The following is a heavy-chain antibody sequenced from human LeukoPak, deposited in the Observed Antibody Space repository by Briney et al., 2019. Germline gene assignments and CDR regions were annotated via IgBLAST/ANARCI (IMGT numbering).Heavy chain of an antibody. CDR3: ARDGWRFGELLIPNWFDP. V-gene: IGHV1-69*04. Sequence: GASVKVSCKASGGTFSSYAISWVRQAPGQGLEWMGRIIPILGIANYAQKFQGRVTITADKSTSTAYMELSSLRSEDTAVYYCARDGWRFGELLIPNWFDPWGQGTLVTVSS. D-gene: IGHD3-10*01. CDR1: GGTFSSYA. J-gene: IGHJ5*02. CDR2: IIPILGIA.